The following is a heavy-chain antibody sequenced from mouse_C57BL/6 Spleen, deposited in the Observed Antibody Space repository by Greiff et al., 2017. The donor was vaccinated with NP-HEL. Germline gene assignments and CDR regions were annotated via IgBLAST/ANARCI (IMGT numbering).Heavy chain of an antibody. CDR2: INPGSGGT. CDR1: GYAFTNYL. D-gene: IGHD2-4*01. CDR3: ARDRGLRNAMDY. J-gene: IGHJ4*01. V-gene: IGHV1-54*01. Sequence: QVQLKESGAELVRPGTSVKVSCKASGYAFTNYLIEWVKQRPGQGLEWIGVINPGSGGTNYNEKFKGKATLTADKSSSTAYMQLSSLTSEDSAVYFCARDRGLRNAMDYWGQGTSVTVSS.